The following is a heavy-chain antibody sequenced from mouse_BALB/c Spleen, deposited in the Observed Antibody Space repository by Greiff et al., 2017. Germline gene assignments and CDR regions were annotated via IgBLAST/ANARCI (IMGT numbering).Heavy chain of an antibody. Sequence: VQLQQSGAELMKPGASVKISCKATGYTFSSYWLEWVKQRPGHGLEWIGEILPGSGSTNYNEKFKGKATFTADTSSNPAYMQLSSLTSEDSAVYYCARPGQYGNYPFYAMDYWGQGTSVTVSS. J-gene: IGHJ4*01. CDR1: GYTFSSYW. CDR2: ILPGSGST. D-gene: IGHD2-10*02. V-gene: IGHV1-9*01. CDR3: ARPGQYGNYPFYAMDY.